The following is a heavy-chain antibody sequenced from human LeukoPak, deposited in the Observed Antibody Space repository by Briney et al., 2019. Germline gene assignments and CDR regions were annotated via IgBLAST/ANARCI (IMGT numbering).Heavy chain of an antibody. J-gene: IGHJ4*02. V-gene: IGHV1-2*02. D-gene: IGHD1-26*01. CDR2: INPNSGGT. Sequence: ASVKVSCKASGYTFTSYGISWVRQAPGQGLEWMGWINPNSGGTNYAQKFQGRVTMTRDTSISTAYMELSTLRSDDTAVYYCARGREIVGATYFDYWGQGTLVTVSS. CDR1: GYTFTSYG. CDR3: ARGREIVGATYFDY.